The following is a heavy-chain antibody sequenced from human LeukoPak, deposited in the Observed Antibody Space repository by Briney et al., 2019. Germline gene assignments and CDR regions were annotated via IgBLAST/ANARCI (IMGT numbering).Heavy chain of an antibody. CDR3: ARSPSLEYCSSTSCYLGY. D-gene: IGHD2-2*01. Sequence: ASVKVSCKASGGTFSSYAISWVRQAPGQGLEWMGGIIPIFGTANYAQKFQGRVTITGDESTSTAYMELSSLRSEDTAVYYCARSPSLEYCSSTSCYLGYWGQGTLVTVSS. V-gene: IGHV1-69*13. J-gene: IGHJ4*02. CDR2: IIPIFGTA. CDR1: GGTFSSYA.